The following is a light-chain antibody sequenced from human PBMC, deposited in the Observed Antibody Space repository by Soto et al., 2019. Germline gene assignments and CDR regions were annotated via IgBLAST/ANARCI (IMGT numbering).Light chain of an antibody. J-gene: IGKJ1*01. V-gene: IGKV3-20*01. CDR2: GAS. Sequence: EIALTQSPDTLSLSLGERATLSCRASQSVSSNLAWYQQKPGQAPRLLIYGASSRATGIPDRFSGSGSGTDFTLTISRLEPEDCAVYYCQQYGSSPQTFGQGTKVEIK. CDR3: QQYGSSPQT. CDR1: QSVSSN.